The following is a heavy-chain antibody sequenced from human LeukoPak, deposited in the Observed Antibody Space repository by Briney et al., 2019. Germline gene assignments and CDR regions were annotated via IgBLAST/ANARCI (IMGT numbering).Heavy chain of an antibody. CDR3: ARGHNYYDSSGYIQI. J-gene: IGHJ3*02. D-gene: IGHD3-22*01. Sequence: GASVKVSCKASGGTFSSYAISWVRQAPGQGLEWMGGIIPIFGTANYAQKFQGRVTITADESTSTAYMELSSLRSEDAAVYYCARGHNYYDSSGYIQIWGQGTMVTASS. CDR1: GGTFSSYA. CDR2: IIPIFGTA. V-gene: IGHV1-69*13.